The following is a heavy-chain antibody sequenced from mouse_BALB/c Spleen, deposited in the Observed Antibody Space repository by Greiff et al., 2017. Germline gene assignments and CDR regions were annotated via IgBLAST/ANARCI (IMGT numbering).Heavy chain of an antibody. J-gene: IGHJ2*01. CDR1: GFNIKDTY. CDR3: ARARYGSSNFDY. V-gene: IGHV14-3*02. CDR2: IDPANGNT. Sequence: VQLQQSGAELVKPGASVKLSCTASGFNIKDTYMHWVKQRPEQGLEWIGRIDPANGNTKYDPKFQGKATITADTSSNTAYLQLSSLTSEDTAVYYCARARYGSSNFDYWGQGTTLTVSS. D-gene: IGHD1-1*01.